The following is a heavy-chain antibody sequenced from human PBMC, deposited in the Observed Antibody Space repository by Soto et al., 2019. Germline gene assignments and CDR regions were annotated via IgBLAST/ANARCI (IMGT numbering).Heavy chain of an antibody. CDR1: GYTFTSYY. Sequence: ASVKVSCKASGYTFTSYYMHWVRQAPGQGLEWMGIINPSGGSTSYAQKLQGRVTMTTDTSTSTAYMELSSLRSDDTAVYYCARIGVHLGGGVGAFDIWGQGTMVTVSS. D-gene: IGHD3-16*01. V-gene: IGHV1-46*01. J-gene: IGHJ3*02. CDR2: INPSGGST. CDR3: ARIGVHLGGGVGAFDI.